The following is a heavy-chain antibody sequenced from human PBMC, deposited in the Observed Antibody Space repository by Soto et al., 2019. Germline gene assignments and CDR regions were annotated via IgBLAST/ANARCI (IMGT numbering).Heavy chain of an antibody. CDR3: VRRGSETGWYFDH. J-gene: IGHJ4*02. CDR1: GFTFYRYD. CDR2: ISGSGGRI. V-gene: IGHV3-23*02. D-gene: IGHD6-19*01. Sequence: EVQLLESGGGLVQPGGSLRLSCAASGFTFYRYDMFWVRQTPRRGLEWVSFISGSGGRIEYGDFVRGRFTASRDNAEDTLSLQMNTLASDDTGVYYCVRRGSETGWYFDHWGQGTLVVVSS.